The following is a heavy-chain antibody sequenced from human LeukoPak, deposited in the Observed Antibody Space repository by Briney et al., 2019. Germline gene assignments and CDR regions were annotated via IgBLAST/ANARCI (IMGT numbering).Heavy chain of an antibody. CDR2: INHSGST. V-gene: IGHV4-30-2*01. D-gene: IGHD4-17*01. CDR1: GGSISSGGYY. CDR3: ARFYGDRVSDY. Sequence: SQTLSLTCAVSGGSISSGGYYWSWIRQPPGKGLEWIGEINHSGSTNYNPSLKSRVTISVDTSKNQFSLKLSSVTAADTAVYYCARFYGDRVSDYWGQGTLVTVSS. J-gene: IGHJ4*02.